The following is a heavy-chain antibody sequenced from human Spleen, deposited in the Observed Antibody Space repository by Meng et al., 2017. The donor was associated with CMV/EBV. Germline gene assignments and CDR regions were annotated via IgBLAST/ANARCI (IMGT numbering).Heavy chain of an antibody. CDR3: ARDIYCSSTSCPWFPLMDV. J-gene: IGHJ6*02. Sequence: GGSLRLSCAASGFTFPEYYMSWIRQAPGKGLEWVSYIGISDGSIRYAASVKGRFTISRDNAKNSLYLQMNSLRAEDTAVYYCARDIYCSSTSCPWFPLMDVWGQGTTVTVSS. CDR2: IGISDGSI. D-gene: IGHD2-2*01. CDR1: GFTFPEYY. V-gene: IGHV3-11*04.